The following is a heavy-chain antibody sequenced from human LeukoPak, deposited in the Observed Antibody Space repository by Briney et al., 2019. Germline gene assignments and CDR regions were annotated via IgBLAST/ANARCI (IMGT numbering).Heavy chain of an antibody. CDR2: ISSSSSDI. J-gene: IGHJ4*02. Sequence: PGGSLRLSCAASGFIFSTYSMNWVRQAPGKGLDWVSSISSSSSDIYYADSVKGRFTISRDNAKNSLDLQMNSLRAEDTAVYYCARDDGFRTVDYWGQGTLVSVSS. D-gene: IGHD2-2*03. CDR3: ARDDGFRTVDY. V-gene: IGHV3-21*01. CDR1: GFIFSTYS.